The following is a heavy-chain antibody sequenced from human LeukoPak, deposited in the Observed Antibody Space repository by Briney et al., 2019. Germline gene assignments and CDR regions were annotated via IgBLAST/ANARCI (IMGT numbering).Heavy chain of an antibody. Sequence: GASVKVSCKASGYTFTNYALHWVRQAPGQRLEWMGWINAGNGNTKYSQKFQGRVTITRDTSASTAYMELRSLRSDDTAVYYCARGGCTNGVCYLRNKVYDYWGQGTLVTVSS. V-gene: IGHV1-3*01. D-gene: IGHD2-8*01. CDR1: GYTFTNYA. CDR3: ARGGCTNGVCYLRNKVYDY. J-gene: IGHJ4*02. CDR2: INAGNGNT.